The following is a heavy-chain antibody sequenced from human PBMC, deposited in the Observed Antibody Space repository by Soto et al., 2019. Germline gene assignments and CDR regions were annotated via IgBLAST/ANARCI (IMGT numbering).Heavy chain of an antibody. Sequence: QVQLVESGGGVVQPGRSLRLSCAASGFTFSHYAMHWVRQAPGKGLEWVALMSYAGSNEYSADSVKGRFTTSRDNSKNTLYLQMNSLVAEDTAVYSCATDGSHNFDYWGQGTLVTVSS. V-gene: IGHV3-30*03. CDR2: MSYAGSNE. CDR3: ATDGSHNFDY. CDR1: GFTFSHYA. D-gene: IGHD1-26*01. J-gene: IGHJ4*02.